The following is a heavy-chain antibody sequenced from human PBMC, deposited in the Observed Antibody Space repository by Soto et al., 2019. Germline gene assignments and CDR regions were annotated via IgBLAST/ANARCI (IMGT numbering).Heavy chain of an antibody. CDR3: ARGRDGYNYFDY. J-gene: IGHJ4*02. V-gene: IGHV3-30-3*01. CDR1: GFTFSSYA. Sequence: QVQLVESGGGVVQPGRSLRLSCAASGFTFSSYAMHWVRQAPGKGLEWVAVISYDGSNKYYADSVKGRFTISGDNSKNTLYLQMNSLRAEDTAVYYCARGRDGYNYFDYWGQGTLVTVSS. CDR2: ISYDGSNK. D-gene: IGHD5-12*01.